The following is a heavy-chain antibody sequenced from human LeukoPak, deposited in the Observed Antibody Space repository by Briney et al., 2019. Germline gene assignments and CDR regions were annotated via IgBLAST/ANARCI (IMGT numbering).Heavy chain of an antibody. CDR2: IYYSGST. V-gene: IGHV4-59*12. CDR1: GGSISSYY. Sequence: PSETLSLTCTVSGGSISSYYWSWIRQPPGKGLEWIGYIYYSGSTNYNPSLKSRVTISVDTSKNQFSLKLSSVTAADTAVYYCARLTSDWYFDLWGRGTLVTVSS. D-gene: IGHD1-14*01. CDR3: ARLTSDWYFDL. J-gene: IGHJ2*01.